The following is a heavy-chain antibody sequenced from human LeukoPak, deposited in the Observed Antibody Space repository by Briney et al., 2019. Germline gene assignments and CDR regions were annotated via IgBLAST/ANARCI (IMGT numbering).Heavy chain of an antibody. CDR2: ISGGGDST. D-gene: IGHD2-2*02. CDR3: AKKSVPNTPPTFDY. Sequence: GGSLRLSCAASGFTFSSYAMNWVRQAPGKGLEWVSAISGGGDSTYYADSVRGRFTISRDNSKNTLYLQMNSLRAEDTAVYYSAKKSVPNTPPTFDYWGQGTLVTVSS. CDR1: GFTFSSYA. V-gene: IGHV3-23*01. J-gene: IGHJ4*02.